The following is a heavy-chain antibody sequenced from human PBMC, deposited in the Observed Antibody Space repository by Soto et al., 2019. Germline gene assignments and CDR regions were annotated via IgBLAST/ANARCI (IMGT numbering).Heavy chain of an antibody. CDR3: AREAAVAGLYNWFDP. CDR2: INPSGGST. CDR1: GYTFTSYY. D-gene: IGHD6-19*01. Sequence: ASVKVSCKASGYTFTSYYMHWVRQAPGQGLEWMGIINPSGGSTSYAQKFQGRVTMTRDTSTSTVYMELSSLRSEDTAVYYCAREAAVAGLYNWFDPWGQGTLVTVSS. V-gene: IGHV1-46*01. J-gene: IGHJ5*02.